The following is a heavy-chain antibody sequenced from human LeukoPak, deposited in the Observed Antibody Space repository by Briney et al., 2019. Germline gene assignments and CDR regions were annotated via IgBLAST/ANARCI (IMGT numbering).Heavy chain of an antibody. V-gene: IGHV3-30*02. Sequence: GGSLTLSCTASGFVLSDSRMHWVRQAPGKGLEWVAFVRYDGSNEYYVGSVKGRFTISRDKSKNTLYLQMNSLRAEDTAVYSCAKESDSGYHSEGPKTWGLGALVTVSS. D-gene: IGHD5-12*01. CDR1: GFVLSDSR. CDR3: AKESDSGYHSEGPKT. J-gene: IGHJ5*02. CDR2: VRYDGSNE.